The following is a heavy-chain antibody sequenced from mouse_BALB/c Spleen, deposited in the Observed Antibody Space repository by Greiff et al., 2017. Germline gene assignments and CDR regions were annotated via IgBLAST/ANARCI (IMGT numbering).Heavy chain of an antibody. CDR3: ARDYYGSEFAY. Sequence: VQGVESGPGLVAPSQSLSITCTVSGFSLTSYGVHWVRQPPGKGLEWLGVIWAGGSTNYNSALMSRLSISKDNSKSQVFLKMNSLQTDDTAMYYCARDYYGSEFAYWGQGTLVTVSA. V-gene: IGHV2-9*02. D-gene: IGHD1-1*01. CDR1: GFSLTSYG. CDR2: IWAGGST. J-gene: IGHJ3*01.